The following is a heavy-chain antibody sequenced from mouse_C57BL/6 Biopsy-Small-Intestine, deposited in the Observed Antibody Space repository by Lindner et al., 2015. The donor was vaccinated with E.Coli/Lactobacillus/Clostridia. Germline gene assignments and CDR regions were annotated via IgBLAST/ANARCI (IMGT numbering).Heavy chain of an antibody. D-gene: IGHD1-1*01. CDR3: ARSNYGSSYGYFDV. CDR1: GYTFTGYW. Sequence: VQLQESGAELTKPGASVKLSCKATGYTFTGYWIEWVKQRPGHGLEWIGEILPGSGSTKYNEKFKGKATLTADNSPSTAYMQLSSLTSEDSAVYFCARSNYGSSYGYFDVWGTGTTVTVSS. J-gene: IGHJ1*03. CDR2: ILPGSGST. V-gene: IGHV1-9*01.